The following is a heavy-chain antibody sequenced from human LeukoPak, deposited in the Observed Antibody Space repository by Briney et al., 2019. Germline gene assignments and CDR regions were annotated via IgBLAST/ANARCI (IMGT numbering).Heavy chain of an antibody. Sequence: GGSLRLSCAAPGFTFDDYAMHWVRQAPGKGLEWVSGISWNSGSIGYADSVKGRFTISRDNAKNSLYLQMNSLRAEDTALYYCAKGRLNYYDSGGYYYSDFDYWGQGTLVTVSS. D-gene: IGHD3-22*01. V-gene: IGHV3-9*01. J-gene: IGHJ4*02. CDR1: GFTFDDYA. CDR3: AKGRLNYYDSGGYYYSDFDY. CDR2: ISWNSGSI.